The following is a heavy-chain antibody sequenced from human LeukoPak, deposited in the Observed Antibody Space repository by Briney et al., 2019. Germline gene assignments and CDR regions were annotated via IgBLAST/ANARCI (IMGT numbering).Heavy chain of an antibody. J-gene: IGHJ6*02. Sequence: GGSLRLSCAASGFTFSSYWMSWVRQAPGKGLEWVSLISGDGGITFYADSVEGRFTISRDNSKNSLYLEMNSLRSEDTALYYCAEEGCSGGSCYSYGMDVWGQGTTVTVSS. CDR2: ISGDGGIT. D-gene: IGHD2-15*01. CDR3: AEEGCSGGSCYSYGMDV. CDR1: GFTFSSYW. V-gene: IGHV3-43*02.